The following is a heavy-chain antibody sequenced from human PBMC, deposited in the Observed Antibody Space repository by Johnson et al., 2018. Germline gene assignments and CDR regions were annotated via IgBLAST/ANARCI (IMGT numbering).Heavy chain of an antibody. CDR1: GFSFSSYV. J-gene: IGHJ3*01. Sequence: VLLVESWGGVVQPGWSLRLSSAASGFSFSSYVMHWVRQAPGEGLEWVANIWSDGGKINYGDAVKGRFTIARDNSKNTLYLEMNSLRVEDTAVYYCASELGAGPTALCFYLWCRGTMVTVSS. CDR3: ASELGAGPTALCFYL. V-gene: IGHV3-33*01. D-gene: IGHD3-10*01. CDR2: IWSDGGKI.